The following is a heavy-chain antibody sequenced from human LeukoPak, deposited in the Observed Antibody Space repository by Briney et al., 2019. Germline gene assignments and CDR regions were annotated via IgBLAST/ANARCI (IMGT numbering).Heavy chain of an antibody. CDR3: ARFNMVRGVMFPRDWFDP. J-gene: IGHJ5*02. D-gene: IGHD3-10*01. CDR1: GGSISSGGYY. CDR2: IYYSGST. V-gene: IGHV4-31*03. Sequence: SETLSLTCTVSGGSISSGGYYWSWIRQHPGKGLEWIGYIYYSGSTYYNPSLKSRVTISVDTSKNQFSLKLSSVTAADTAVYYCARFNMVRGVMFPRDWFDPWGQGTLVTVSS.